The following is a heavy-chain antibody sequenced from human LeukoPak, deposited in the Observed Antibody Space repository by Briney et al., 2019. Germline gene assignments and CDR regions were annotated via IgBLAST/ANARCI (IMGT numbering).Heavy chain of an antibody. CDR3: AGSYGGVFGNNWFDP. CDR1: GDSISSYY. D-gene: IGHD2-8*02. Sequence: SETLSLTCTVSGDSISSYYWSWIRQSPGKGLEWIGYIYYSGSTNYNPSLKSRVTISVDTSKNQFSLKLSSVTAADTAVYYCAGSYGGVFGNNWFDPWGQGTLVTVSS. J-gene: IGHJ5*02. CDR2: IYYSGST. V-gene: IGHV4-59*01.